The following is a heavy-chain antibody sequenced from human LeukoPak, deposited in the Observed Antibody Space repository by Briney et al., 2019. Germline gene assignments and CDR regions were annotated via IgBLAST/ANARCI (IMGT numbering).Heavy chain of an antibody. V-gene: IGHV3-21*01. CDR3: ARDRGAYYGGDCYLGFDY. CDR2: IAGSSGYI. J-gene: IGHJ4*01. D-gene: IGHD2-21*02. CDR1: GFTFSSYT. Sequence: GGSLRLSCAASGFTFSSYTMNWVRQAPGRGLEWVSSIAGSSGYISYADSVKGRFTISRDNAKTSLYLQMTSLTAEDTAVYYCARDRGAYYGGDCYLGFDYWGRGTLVTVSS.